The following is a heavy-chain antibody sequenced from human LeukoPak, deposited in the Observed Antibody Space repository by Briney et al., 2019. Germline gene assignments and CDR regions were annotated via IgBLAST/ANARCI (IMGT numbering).Heavy chain of an antibody. CDR1: GFTFDDYA. CDR3: AKDIYYYDSGGAFDI. Sequence: GGSLRLSCAASGFTFDDYAMHWVRQAPGEGLEWVSGISWNSDSIGYADSVKGRFTISRDNAKNSLYLQMNSLRAEDMALYYCAKDIYYYDSGGAFDIWGQGTMVTVS. D-gene: IGHD3-22*01. J-gene: IGHJ3*02. CDR2: ISWNSDSI. V-gene: IGHV3-9*03.